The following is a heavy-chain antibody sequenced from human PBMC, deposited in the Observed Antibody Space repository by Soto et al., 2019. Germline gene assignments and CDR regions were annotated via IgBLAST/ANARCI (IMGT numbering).Heavy chain of an antibody. CDR2: INPSGGST. D-gene: IGHD6-19*01. CDR3: ARDVDPAVAGNSDAFDI. V-gene: IGHV1-46*01. Sequence: AASVKVSCKASGYTFTSYYMHWVRQAPGQVLEWMGIINPSGGSTSYAQKFQGRVTMTRDTSTSTVYMELSSLRSEDTAVYYCARDVDPAVAGNSDAFDIWGQGTMVTVSS. CDR1: GYTFTSYY. J-gene: IGHJ3*02.